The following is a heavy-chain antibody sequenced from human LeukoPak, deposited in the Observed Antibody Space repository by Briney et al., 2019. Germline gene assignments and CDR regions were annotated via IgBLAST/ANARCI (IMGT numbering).Heavy chain of an antibody. CDR1: GYTFTGYF. V-gene: IGHV1-2*02. Sequence: ASVKVSCKTSGYTFTGYFIHWVRQAPGQGPEWMGWINPNSGAATYAQKFLGRVTMTRDTSINIASMELSRLRSDDTAVYYCARDAGYCGVTNCHPLYVFDLWGQGTMVTVST. CDR3: ARDAGYCGVTNCHPLYVFDL. D-gene: IGHD2-15*01. J-gene: IGHJ3*01. CDR2: INPNSGAA.